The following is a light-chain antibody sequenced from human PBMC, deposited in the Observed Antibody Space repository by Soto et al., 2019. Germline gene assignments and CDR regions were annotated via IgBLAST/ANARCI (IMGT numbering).Light chain of an antibody. Sequence: QSALTQPRSVSGSPGQSVTISCTGTSSDVGDYNYVSWYQQHPGKAPKLMIFDVSERPSGVPDRFSGSKSGNTASLTISGLQAEDEAEYYCCSYAGSYTYVFGTGTQLTVL. CDR1: SSDVGDYNY. V-gene: IGLV2-11*01. CDR2: DVS. CDR3: CSYAGSYTYV. J-gene: IGLJ1*01.